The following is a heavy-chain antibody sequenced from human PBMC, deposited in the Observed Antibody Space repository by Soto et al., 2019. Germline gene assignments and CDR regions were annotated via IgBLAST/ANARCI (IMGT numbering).Heavy chain of an antibody. J-gene: IGHJ4*02. CDR3: ARAPWRFGELLLDFDY. CDR2: INAGNGNT. V-gene: IGHV1-3*01. Sequence: ASVKVSCKASGYTFTSYAMHWVRQAPGQRLEWMGWINAGNGNTKYSQKFQGRVTITRDTSASTAYMELSSLRSEDTAVYYCARAPWRFGELLLDFDYWGQGTLVTVSS. CDR1: GYTFTSYA. D-gene: IGHD3-10*01.